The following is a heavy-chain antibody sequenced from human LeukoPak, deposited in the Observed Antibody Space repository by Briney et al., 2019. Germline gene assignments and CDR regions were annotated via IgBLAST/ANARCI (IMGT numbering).Heavy chain of an antibody. Sequence: SETLSLTCTVSGGSISSYYWSWIRQPPGKGLEWIGEINHSGSTNYNPSLKSRVTISVDTSKNQFSLKLSSVTATDTAVYYCARDPYSGHRWGQGTLVTVSS. V-gene: IGHV4-34*01. CDR1: GGSISSYY. CDR2: INHSGST. D-gene: IGHD5-12*01. CDR3: ARDPYSGHR. J-gene: IGHJ4*02.